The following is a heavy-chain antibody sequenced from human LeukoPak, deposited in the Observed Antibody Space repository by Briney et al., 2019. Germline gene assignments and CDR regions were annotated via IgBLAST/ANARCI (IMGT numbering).Heavy chain of an antibody. CDR3: ARGVYIAAAQYGF. J-gene: IGHJ4*02. V-gene: IGHV4-34*01. D-gene: IGHD6-13*01. CDR1: GGSFSGYY. Sequence: PSETLSLTCAVFGGSFSGYYWSWIRQSPEKGLEWIGEMSHTGATNYNPSLKSRVTISVDTSKNQFSLKLSSVTAADTAVYYCARGVYIAAAQYGFWGQGTLVTVSS. CDR2: MSHTGAT.